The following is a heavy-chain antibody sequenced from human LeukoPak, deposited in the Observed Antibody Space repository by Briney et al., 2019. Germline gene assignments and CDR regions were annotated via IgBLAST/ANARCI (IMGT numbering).Heavy chain of an antibody. D-gene: IGHD5-12*01. CDR2: IYYSGST. Sequence: SETLSLTCTVSGGSISSYYWSWIRQPPGKGLEWIGYIYYSGSTNYNPSLKSRVTISVDTSKNQFSLKLSSVTAADTAVYYCARNSGYDYSWFDPWGQGTLVTVSS. CDR3: ARNSGYDYSWFDP. J-gene: IGHJ5*02. CDR1: GGSISSYY. V-gene: IGHV4-59*01.